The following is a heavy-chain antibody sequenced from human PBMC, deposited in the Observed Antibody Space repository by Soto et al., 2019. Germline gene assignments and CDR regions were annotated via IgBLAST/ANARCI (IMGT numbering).Heavy chain of an antibody. CDR1: GFTFGDYP. CDR2: IRIKADGGTT. V-gene: IGHV3-49*03. Sequence: GGSLRLSCAASGFTFGDYPMSWFRQAPGKGLEWVGFIRIKADGGTTEYAASVRGRLTISRDDSKSIAYLQMNSLKTEDTAVYYCTRWQGSYSDYWGQGTLVTVSS. J-gene: IGHJ4*02. CDR3: TRWQGSYSDY. D-gene: IGHD3-10*01.